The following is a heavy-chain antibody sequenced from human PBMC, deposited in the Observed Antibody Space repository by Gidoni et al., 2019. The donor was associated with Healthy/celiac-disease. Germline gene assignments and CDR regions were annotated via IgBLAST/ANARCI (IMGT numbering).Heavy chain of an antibody. CDR3: ASGTGYSSSWYYFDY. Sequence: QVQLVQSGAEVKKPGSSVKVSCKAYGGTFSSYAISWVRQAPGQGLEWMGRIIPILGIANYAQKCQGRVTITADKSTSTAYMELSSLRSEDTAVYYCASGTGYSSSWYYFDYWGQGTLVTVSS. CDR1: GGTFSSYA. V-gene: IGHV1-69*04. J-gene: IGHJ4*02. D-gene: IGHD6-13*01. CDR2: IIPILGIA.